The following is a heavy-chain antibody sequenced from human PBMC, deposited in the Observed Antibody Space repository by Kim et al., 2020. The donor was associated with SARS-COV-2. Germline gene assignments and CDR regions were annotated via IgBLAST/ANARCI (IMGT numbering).Heavy chain of an antibody. V-gene: IGHV3-48*03. Sequence: GGSLRLSCAASGFTFSSYEMNWVRQAPGKGLEWVSYISSSGSTIYYADSVKGRFTISRDNAKNSLYLQMNSLRAEDTAVYYWASLVVVPAATSDYWGQGTLVTVSS. CDR1: GFTFSSYE. CDR3: ASLVVVPAATSDY. CDR2: ISSSGSTI. D-gene: IGHD2-2*01. J-gene: IGHJ4*02.